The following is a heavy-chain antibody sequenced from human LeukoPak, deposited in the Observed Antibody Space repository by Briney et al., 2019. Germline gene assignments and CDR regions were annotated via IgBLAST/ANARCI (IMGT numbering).Heavy chain of an antibody. CDR2: IGTAGDA. Sequence: GGSLRLSCAASGFTFSSYDMHWVRQTTGRGLEWVSGIGTAGDAYYLGSVKGRFTISREDAKNSLYLQMNSLRAGDTAVYYCAGGGSSGPFDYWGQGTLVTVSS. D-gene: IGHD1-26*01. CDR1: GFTFSSYD. V-gene: IGHV3-13*01. J-gene: IGHJ4*02. CDR3: AGGGSSGPFDY.